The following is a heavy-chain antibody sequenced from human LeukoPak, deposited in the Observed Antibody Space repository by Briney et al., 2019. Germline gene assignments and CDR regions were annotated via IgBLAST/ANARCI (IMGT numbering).Heavy chain of an antibody. CDR1: GGSFSGYY. V-gene: IGHV4-34*01. Sequence: SETLSLTCGVYGGSFSGYYWTWIRQSPGKGLEWIGEINHRGSTNYNPSLESRVTIALDTSNNQFSLRLNSVTAADTVVYYCARSYRRYYYDTTGYYLIAYWGQGTLVTVSS. D-gene: IGHD3-22*01. J-gene: IGHJ4*02. CDR3: ARSYRRYYYDTTGYYLIAY. CDR2: INHRGST.